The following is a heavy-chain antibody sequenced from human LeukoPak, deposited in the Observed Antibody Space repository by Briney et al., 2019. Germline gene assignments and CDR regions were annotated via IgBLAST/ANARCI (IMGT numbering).Heavy chain of an antibody. J-gene: IGHJ6*02. V-gene: IGHV6-1*01. CDR2: TYYRSKWYN. D-gene: IGHD5-12*01. CDR1: GDSVSSNSAA. CDR3: ARGVATTYYYYYGMDV. Sequence: SQTLSLTCAISGDSVSSNSAAWNWTRQSPSRGLEWLGRTYYRSKWYNDYAVSVKSRITINPDTSKNQFSLQLNSVTPEDTAVYYCARGVATTYYYYYGMDVWGQGTTVTVSS.